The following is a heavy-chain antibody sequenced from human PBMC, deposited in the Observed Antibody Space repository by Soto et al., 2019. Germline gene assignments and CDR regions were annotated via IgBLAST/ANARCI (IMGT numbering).Heavy chain of an antibody. V-gene: IGHV4-39*01. Sequence: XETLSLTCTVSGGSISSSSYYWGWIRQPPGKGLEWIGIIYYSGSTYYNPSLKSRVTISVDTSKNQFSLKLSSVTAADTAVYYCARREYSSSSWFDHWGQGTLVTVSS. CDR3: ARREYSSSSWFDH. D-gene: IGHD6-6*01. J-gene: IGHJ5*02. CDR2: IYYSGST. CDR1: GGSISSSSYY.